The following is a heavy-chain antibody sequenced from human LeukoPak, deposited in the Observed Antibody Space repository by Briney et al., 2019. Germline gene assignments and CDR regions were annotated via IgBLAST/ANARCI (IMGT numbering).Heavy chain of an antibody. J-gene: IGHJ4*02. CDR3: ARGRLGDS. D-gene: IGHD4-11*01. Sequence: PGGSLGLSCVASGFSFRNYAIHWVRQAPGKGLEYVSVINTDGRITYYADSVKGRFTISRDNAKNSLYLLINSLRAEDTAVYYCARGRLGDSWGQGTLVTVSS. V-gene: IGHV3-64*02. CDR2: INTDGRIT. CDR1: GFSFRNYA.